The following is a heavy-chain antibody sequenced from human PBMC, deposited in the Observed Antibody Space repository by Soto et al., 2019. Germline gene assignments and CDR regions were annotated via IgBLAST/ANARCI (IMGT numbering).Heavy chain of an antibody. V-gene: IGHV1-69*06. CDR3: AREGETYYDFWSGYWDYYYYYGMDV. CDR1: GGTFSSYA. D-gene: IGHD3-3*01. CDR2: IIPIFGTA. Sequence: GASVKVSCKASGGTFSSYAISWVRQAPGQGLEWMGGIIPIFGTANYAQKFQGRVTITADKSTSTAYMELSSLRSEDTAVYYCAREGETYYDFWSGYWDYYYYYGMDVWGQGTTGTVSS. J-gene: IGHJ6*02.